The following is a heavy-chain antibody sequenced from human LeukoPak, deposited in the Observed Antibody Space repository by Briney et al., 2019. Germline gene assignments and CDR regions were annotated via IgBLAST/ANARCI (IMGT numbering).Heavy chain of an antibody. CDR1: GFTFSSYA. J-gene: IGHJ4*02. CDR2: ISWNSGSI. CDR3: ARVGYCSTTSCYWRAFDY. Sequence: GGSRRLSCAASGFTFSSYAMHWVRQAPGKGLEWVSGISWNSGSIGYADSVKGRFTISRDDTKNSLYLQMNSLRAEDTAVYYCARVGYCSTTSCYWRAFDYWGQGTLVTVSS. V-gene: IGHV3-9*01. D-gene: IGHD2-2*01.